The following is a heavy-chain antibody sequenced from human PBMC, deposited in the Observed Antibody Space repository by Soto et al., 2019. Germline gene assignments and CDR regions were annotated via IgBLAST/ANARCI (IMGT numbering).Heavy chain of an antibody. Sequence: QVQLVQSGGEVKKPGASVKVSCKASGYSFTGYGINWVRQAPGQGLEWLGRITTYNGDTNYAQNFQGRLTMTTDTSTGTTYMELRSLRSDDTAVYYCARGREYSLIPVVDDAVDVWGQGTLVTVSS. CDR2: ITTYNGDT. J-gene: IGHJ3*01. D-gene: IGHD5-12*01. CDR3: ARGREYSLIPVVDDAVDV. V-gene: IGHV1-18*04. CDR1: GYSFTGYG.